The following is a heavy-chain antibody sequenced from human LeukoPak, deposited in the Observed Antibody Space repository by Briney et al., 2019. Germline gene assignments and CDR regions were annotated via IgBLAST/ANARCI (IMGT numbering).Heavy chain of an antibody. CDR2: IYTSEST. Sequence: PSETLSLTCTVSGGSISSYYWSWIRQPAGKGLEWIGRIYTSESTNYNPSLKSRVTMSVDTSKNQFSLKLSSVTAADTAVYYCARSIAVAGTTGWFDPWGQGTLVTVSS. V-gene: IGHV4-4*07. D-gene: IGHD6-19*01. CDR1: GGSISSYY. CDR3: ARSIAVAGTTGWFDP. J-gene: IGHJ5*02.